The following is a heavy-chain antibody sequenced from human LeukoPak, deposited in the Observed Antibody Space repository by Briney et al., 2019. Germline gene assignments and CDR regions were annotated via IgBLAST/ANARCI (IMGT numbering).Heavy chain of an antibody. CDR3: ARDSVGGYSGYDGFDY. Sequence: SVKVSCTASGGTFSSYAISWVRQAPGQGLEWMGGIIPIFGTANYAQKFQGRVTITADESTSTAYMELSSLRSEDTAVYYCARDSVGGYSGYDGFDYWGQGTLVTVSS. CDR2: IIPIFGTA. CDR1: GGTFSSYA. D-gene: IGHD5-12*01. V-gene: IGHV1-69*13. J-gene: IGHJ4*02.